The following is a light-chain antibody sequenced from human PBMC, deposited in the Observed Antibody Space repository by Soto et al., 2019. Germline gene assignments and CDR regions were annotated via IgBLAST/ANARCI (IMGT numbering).Light chain of an antibody. CDR1: QSISNW. CDR3: QQYNSYRT. Sequence: DIQMTQSPSTLSAPVGDRVTITCRASQSISNWLAWYQQKPGKAPKLLIYKASSLEGGVPSRFSGSGSGTEFTLTISSLQPDDFATYYCQQYNSYRTFGQGTKVEIK. CDR2: KAS. V-gene: IGKV1-5*03. J-gene: IGKJ1*01.